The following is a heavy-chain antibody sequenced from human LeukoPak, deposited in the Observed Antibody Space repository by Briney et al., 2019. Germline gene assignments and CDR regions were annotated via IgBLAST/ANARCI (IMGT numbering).Heavy chain of an antibody. D-gene: IGHD3-10*01. CDR3: ARGGGDWFDP. CDR1: GGSISSSSYY. V-gene: IGHV4-39*07. CDR2: IYYSGST. Sequence: SETLSLTCTVSGGSISSSSYYWGWIRQPPGKGLEWIGTIYYSGSTYYNPSLKSRVTISVDTSKNQFSLKLSSVTAADTAAYYCARGGGDWFDPWGQGTLVTVSS. J-gene: IGHJ5*02.